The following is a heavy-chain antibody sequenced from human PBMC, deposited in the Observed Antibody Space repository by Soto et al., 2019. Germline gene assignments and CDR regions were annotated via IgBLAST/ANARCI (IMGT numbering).Heavy chain of an antibody. J-gene: IGHJ4*02. D-gene: IGHD3-16*02. CDR2: IRSKAYCGTT. V-gene: IGHV3-49*04. Sequence: GCLRLSGTASGFTFGDYAMSWVRQAPGKGLEWVGFIRSKAYCGTTEYAASVKGRFTISRDDSKSIAYLQMNSLKTEDTAVYYCNREAQYYDYVWGSYRPYDYWGQGTLVTVSS. CDR1: GFTFGDYA. CDR3: NREAQYYDYVWGSYRPYDY.